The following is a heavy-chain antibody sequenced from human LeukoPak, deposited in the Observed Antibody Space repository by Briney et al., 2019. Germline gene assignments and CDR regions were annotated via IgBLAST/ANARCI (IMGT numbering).Heavy chain of an antibody. J-gene: IGHJ4*02. CDR1: GFTFSNYA. V-gene: IGHV3-23*01. CDR2: ITGSGGNT. D-gene: IGHD3-9*01. CDR3: AKWGDYDVLTGYYVSDY. Sequence: PGASLRLSCAASGFTFSNYAMSWVRQAPGKGLEWVSAITGSGGNTYYADSVKGRFTISRDNSKNTVFPQMNSLRAEDTAVYYCAKWGDYDVLTGYYVSDYWGQGTLVTVPS.